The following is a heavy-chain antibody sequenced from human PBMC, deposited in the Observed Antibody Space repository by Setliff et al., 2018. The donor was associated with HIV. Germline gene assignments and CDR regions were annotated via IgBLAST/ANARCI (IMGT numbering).Heavy chain of an antibody. Sequence: SVKVSCKSSGYPFADHYLHWVRQAPGQGLQWMGGIIPIFGTTKYAQKFQGRVTISADESTRTANMELSSLTVEDTAVYFCARPWGGLVQTANYFDSWGQGTLVTVSS. CDR1: GYPFADHY. CDR2: IIPIFGTT. CDR3: ARPWGGLVQTANYFDS. J-gene: IGHJ4*02. D-gene: IGHD3-3*01. V-gene: IGHV1-69*13.